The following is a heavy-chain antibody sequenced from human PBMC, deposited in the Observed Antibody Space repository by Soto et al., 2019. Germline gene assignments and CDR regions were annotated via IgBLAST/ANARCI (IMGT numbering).Heavy chain of an antibody. CDR2: IKSKTDGGTT. V-gene: IGHV3-15*01. Sequence: EVQLVESGGGLVKPGGSLRLSCAASGFTFSNAWMSWVRQAPGKGLEWVGRIKSKTDGGTTDYAAPVKGRFTISRDDSKNTLYLQMNSLKTEDTAVYYCTTDTGYYDFWSGYPPYYFDYWGQGTLVTVSS. CDR3: TTDTGYYDFWSGYPPYYFDY. J-gene: IGHJ4*02. CDR1: GFTFSNAW. D-gene: IGHD3-3*01.